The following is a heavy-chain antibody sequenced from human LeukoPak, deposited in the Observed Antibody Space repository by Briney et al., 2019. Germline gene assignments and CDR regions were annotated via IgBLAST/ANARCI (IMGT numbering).Heavy chain of an antibody. CDR3: ARDRSEQWLVPGHFDY. J-gene: IGHJ4*02. Sequence: GASVKVSCKASGGIFSSYAISWVRQAPGQGLEWVGRSIPIFGTANYAQKFQGRVTITTDESTSTAYMELSSLRSEDTAVYYCARDRSEQWLVPGHFDYWGQGTLVTVS. CDR1: GGIFSSYA. D-gene: IGHD6-19*01. V-gene: IGHV1-69*05. CDR2: SIPIFGTA.